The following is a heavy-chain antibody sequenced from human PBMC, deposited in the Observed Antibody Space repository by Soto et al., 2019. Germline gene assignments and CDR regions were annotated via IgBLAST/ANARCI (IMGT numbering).Heavy chain of an antibody. V-gene: IGHV3-7*05. CDR1: GFTFSSYW. CDR3: ARDVKDCSRASCFAFDI. D-gene: IGHD2-2*01. CDR2: INQDGSEK. Sequence: EVQLVESGGGLVQPGGSLRLSCAASGFTFSSYWMSWVGQAPGKGLEWVANINQDGSEKYSMDSVKGRFAISRDHAKNSLFLQMNSLRAEDTAVYFCARDVKDCSRASCFAFDIWGQGTMVTVSS. J-gene: IGHJ3*02.